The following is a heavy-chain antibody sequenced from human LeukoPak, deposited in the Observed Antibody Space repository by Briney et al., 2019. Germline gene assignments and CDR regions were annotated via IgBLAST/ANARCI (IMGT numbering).Heavy chain of an antibody. V-gene: IGHV1-18*01. Sequence: ASVKVSCKASGYTFANYAITWVRQAPGQGLEYMGWISVDNGDTNDAQMLQVRVTMTTDTSKNTAYMELRGLRSDDTAVYYCARANCAGDCYLKHWGQGTLVTVSS. CDR1: GYTFANYA. J-gene: IGHJ4*02. D-gene: IGHD2-21*02. CDR3: ARANCAGDCYLKH. CDR2: ISVDNGDT.